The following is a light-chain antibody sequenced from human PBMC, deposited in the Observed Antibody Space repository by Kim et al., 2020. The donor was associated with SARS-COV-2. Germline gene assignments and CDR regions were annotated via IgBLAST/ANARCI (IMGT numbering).Light chain of an antibody. CDR3: QAWDNRVTLV. CDR1: SLGDKY. Sequence: VSPGQPSSITCSGDSLGDKYVCWYRQKPVQSPVLVIYEDTKRPSGIPERFSGSKSGTTATLTISGTQAMDEADYYCQAWDNRVTLVFGGGTQLTVL. CDR2: EDT. J-gene: IGLJ2*01. V-gene: IGLV3-1*01.